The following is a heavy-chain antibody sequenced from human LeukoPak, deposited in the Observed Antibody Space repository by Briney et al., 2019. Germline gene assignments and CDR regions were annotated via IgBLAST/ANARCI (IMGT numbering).Heavy chain of an antibody. CDR1: GYTFTSYG. CDR2: ISAYSGNT. J-gene: IGHJ3*02. Sequence: ASVKVSCKASGYTFTSYGISWVRQAPGQGLEWMGWISAYSGNTNYAQNLQDRVTMTTDTSTTTAYMEMRSLRSDDTAVYYCARGLHGAFDIWGQGTMVTVSS. CDR3: ARGLHGAFDI. V-gene: IGHV1-18*01.